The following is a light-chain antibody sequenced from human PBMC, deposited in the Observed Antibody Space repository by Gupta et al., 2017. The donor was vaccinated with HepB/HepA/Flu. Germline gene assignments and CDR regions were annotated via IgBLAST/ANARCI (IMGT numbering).Light chain of an antibody. V-gene: IGKV1-17*01. Sequence: VGDRVTITCRASQGIRYDLSWYQQKPGRAPKRLIYTASSLQNGVPSRFSGSGSGTEFTLTISSLQPEDSATYYCLQHNGYPLTFGQGTRLEI. CDR1: QGIRYD. CDR3: LQHNGYPLT. CDR2: TAS. J-gene: IGKJ5*01.